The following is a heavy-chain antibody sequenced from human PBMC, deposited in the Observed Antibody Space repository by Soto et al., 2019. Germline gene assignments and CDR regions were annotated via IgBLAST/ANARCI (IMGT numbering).Heavy chain of an antibody. CDR1: GGTFSSYA. D-gene: IGHD4-17*01. CDR2: IIPIFGTA. J-gene: IGHJ3*02. Sequence: SVKVSCKASGGTFSSYAISWVRQAPGQGLEWMGGIIPIFGTANYAQKFQGRVTITADKATSTAYMELSSLRSEDTAVYYCARDYGGNYDAFDIWGQGTMVTVSS. V-gene: IGHV1-69*06. CDR3: ARDYGGNYDAFDI.